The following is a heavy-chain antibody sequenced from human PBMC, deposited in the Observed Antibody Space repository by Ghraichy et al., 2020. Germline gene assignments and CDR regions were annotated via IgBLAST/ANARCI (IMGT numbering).Heavy chain of an antibody. CDR1: GFTFSNFG. CDR3: AKDSSGWYASLSYFYYGMDV. V-gene: IGHV3-30*18. Sequence: GGSLRLSCAASGFTFSNFGMHWVRQAPGKGLEWVALISYDGSKKYYTDSVKGRFTISRDNSKNTLYLQMNSLRAEDTAIYYCAKDSSGWYASLSYFYYGMDVGGQGTTVTVS. D-gene: IGHD6-19*01. J-gene: IGHJ6*02. CDR2: ISYDGSKK.